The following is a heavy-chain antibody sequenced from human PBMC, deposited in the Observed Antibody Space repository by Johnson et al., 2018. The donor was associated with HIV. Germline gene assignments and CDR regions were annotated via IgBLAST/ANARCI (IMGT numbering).Heavy chain of an antibody. Sequence: VQLVESGGGVVRPGGSLRLSCAAAGFTFDDYGMSWVRQAPGKGLEWVSGINWNGGRTGYVDSMKGRFTISRDNAKNSLYLQMNSLRAEDTAVYYCARERFLEWFGAFDIWGQGTMVTVSS. CDR3: ARERFLEWFGAFDI. V-gene: IGHV3-20*04. D-gene: IGHD3-3*01. J-gene: IGHJ3*02. CDR1: GFTFDDYG. CDR2: INWNGGRT.